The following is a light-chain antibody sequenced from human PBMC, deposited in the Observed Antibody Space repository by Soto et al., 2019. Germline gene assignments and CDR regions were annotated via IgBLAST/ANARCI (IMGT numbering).Light chain of an antibody. Sequence: QSVLTQPPSASGTPGQRVTISCSGSTSNIGSNTVNWYYHLPGTAPKLLMYSNYQRPSGVPDRFSGSKSGTSASLAISGLQSEDEADYYCNSYTSNNTYVFGTGTKLTVL. V-gene: IGLV1-44*01. CDR3: NSYTSNNTYV. CDR1: TSNIGSNT. J-gene: IGLJ1*01. CDR2: SNY.